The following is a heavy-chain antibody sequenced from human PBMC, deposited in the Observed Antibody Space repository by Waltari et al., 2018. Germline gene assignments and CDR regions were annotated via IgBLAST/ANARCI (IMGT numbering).Heavy chain of an antibody. V-gene: IGHV3-7*01. J-gene: IGHJ2*01. CDR3: ARVSAGYFDWPTNWYFDL. Sequence: EVQLVESGGGLVQPGGSRSLSCTAAGFSFRNYFLTWLRQAPGKGLEWVANIKKGGSEKYYVDSVKGRFTISRDNAKNSLYLQMNSLRAEDTAVYYCARVSAGYFDWPTNWYFDLWGRGTLVTVSS. CDR2: IKKGGSEK. CDR1: GFSFRNYF. D-gene: IGHD3-9*01.